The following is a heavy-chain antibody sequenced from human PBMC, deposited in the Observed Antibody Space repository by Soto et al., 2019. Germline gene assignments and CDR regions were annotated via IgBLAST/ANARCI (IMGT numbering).Heavy chain of an antibody. J-gene: IGHJ6*02. CDR2: IYYSGST. CDR1: GGSISTYY. CDR3: ASRYSSSWYYYYYGMDV. D-gene: IGHD6-13*01. V-gene: IGHV4-39*01. Sequence: PSETLSLTCTVSGGSISTYYWSWIRQPPGKGLEWIGSIYYSGSTYYNPSLKSRVTISVDTSKNQFSLKLSSVTAADTAVYYCASRYSSSWYYYYYGMDVWGQGTTVTVSS.